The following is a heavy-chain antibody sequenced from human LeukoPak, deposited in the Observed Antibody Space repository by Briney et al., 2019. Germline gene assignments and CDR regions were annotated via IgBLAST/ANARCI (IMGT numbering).Heavy chain of an antibody. V-gene: IGHV1-2*04. CDR3: ARAQIAVAGTPNNWFDP. J-gene: IGHJ5*02. CDR2: INPNSGGT. D-gene: IGHD6-19*01. Sequence: ASVKVSCKASGYTFTGYYMHWVRQAPGQGLEWMGWINPNSGGTNYAQKFQGWVTMTRDTSISTAYMELSRLRSDDTAVYYCARAQIAVAGTPNNWFDPWGQGTLVIVSS. CDR1: GYTFTGYY.